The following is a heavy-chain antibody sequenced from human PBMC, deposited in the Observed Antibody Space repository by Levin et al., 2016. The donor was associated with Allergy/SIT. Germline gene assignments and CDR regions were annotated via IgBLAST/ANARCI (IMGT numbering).Heavy chain of an antibody. J-gene: IGHJ4*02. CDR3: AKIGSGYKYNYFDY. CDR1: GFTFSNYG. CDR2: ISYDGSNK. Sequence: GGSLRLSCAASGFTFSNYGMHWVRQAPGKGLEWGALISYDGSNKYYADSVKGRFTISRDSSKNTLYLQMNSLRAEDSAVYHCAKIGSGYKYNYFDYWGQGTLVTVSS. V-gene: IGHV3-30*18. D-gene: IGHD3-3*01.